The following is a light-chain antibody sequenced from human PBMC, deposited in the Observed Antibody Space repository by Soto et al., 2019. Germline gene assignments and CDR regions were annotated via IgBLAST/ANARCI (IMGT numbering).Light chain of an antibody. CDR3: QQRSNWPPSIT. CDR2: EAS. J-gene: IGKJ5*01. V-gene: IGKV3-11*01. Sequence: EIVLTQSPATLSLSPGERATLPCRASQSVSSHLAWYQQKPGQAPRLLVYEASNKATGVPARFSGSGSGTDFTLTISSLEPEDFAVYYCQQRSNWPPSITFGQGTRLEIK. CDR1: QSVSSH.